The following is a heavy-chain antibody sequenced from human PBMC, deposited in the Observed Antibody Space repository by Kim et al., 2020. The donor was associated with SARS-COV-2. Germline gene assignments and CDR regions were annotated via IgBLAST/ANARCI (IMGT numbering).Heavy chain of an antibody. D-gene: IGHD3-22*01. V-gene: IGHV5-51*01. J-gene: IGHJ5*02. CDR1: GYSFTSYW. Sequence: GESLKISCKGSGYSFTSYWIGWVRQMPGKGLEWMGIIYPGDSDTRYSPSFQGQVTISADKSISTAYLQWSSLKASDTAMYYCARLTYYYDSSGYGINWFDPGGPETLVTVSS. CDR2: IYPGDSDT. CDR3: ARLTYYYDSSGYGINWFDP.